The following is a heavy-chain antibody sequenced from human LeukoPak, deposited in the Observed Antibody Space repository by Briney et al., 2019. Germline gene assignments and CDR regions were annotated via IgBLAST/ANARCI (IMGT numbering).Heavy chain of an antibody. J-gene: IGHJ5*02. Sequence: SETLSLTCTVSGGPISSYYWSWIRQPPGKGLEWIGYIYYSGSTNYNPSLKSRVTISVDTSKNQFSLKLSSVTAADTAVYYCARDRTYYDFWSGYGEGPFDPWGQGTLVTVSS. CDR1: GGPISSYY. V-gene: IGHV4-59*01. CDR3: ARDRTYYDFWSGYGEGPFDP. D-gene: IGHD3-3*01. CDR2: IYYSGST.